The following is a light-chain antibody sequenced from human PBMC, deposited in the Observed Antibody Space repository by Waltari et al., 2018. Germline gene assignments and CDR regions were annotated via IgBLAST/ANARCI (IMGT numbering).Light chain of an antibody. V-gene: IGKV3-20*01. CDR2: AAS. Sequence: EIVLTQSPGTLSLSPGERATLSCRASQSVSRSYLVWYQQKPGQAPRLLMYAASKSATAIPDRFSGSGSGTDFTLTISRLDPEDFAGYYCQQYGRSPRYTFGQGTKLEIK. CDR1: QSVSRSY. CDR3: QQYGRSPRYT. J-gene: IGKJ2*01.